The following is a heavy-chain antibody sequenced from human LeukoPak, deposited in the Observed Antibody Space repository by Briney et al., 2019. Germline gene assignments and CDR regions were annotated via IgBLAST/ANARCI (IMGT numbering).Heavy chain of an antibody. CDR2: IYYSGST. Sequence: SQTLSLTCTVSGGSISSGGYYWSWIRQHPGKGLEWIGYIYYSGSTYYNPSLKGRVTISVYTSKNQFSLKLSSVTAADTAVYYCAMWGSSCYLYFDYWGQGTLVTASS. V-gene: IGHV4-31*03. D-gene: IGHD3-22*01. CDR1: GGSISSGGYY. CDR3: AMWGSSCYLYFDY. J-gene: IGHJ4*02.